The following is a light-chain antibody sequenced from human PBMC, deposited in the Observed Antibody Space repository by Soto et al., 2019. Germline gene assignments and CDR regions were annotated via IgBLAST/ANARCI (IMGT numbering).Light chain of an antibody. Sequence: EIVLTQTPLSSPVTLGQPASISCRSSQSLVHSNGHTYLSWLHQRPGQPPRLLIYEVSNRFSGVPDRFSGSGAGTDFTLRISRVEAEDVGVYYCMQATQSPTFGPGTKWISN. CDR1: QSLVHSNGHTY. CDR3: MQATQSPT. J-gene: IGKJ3*01. V-gene: IGKV2-24*01. CDR2: EVS.